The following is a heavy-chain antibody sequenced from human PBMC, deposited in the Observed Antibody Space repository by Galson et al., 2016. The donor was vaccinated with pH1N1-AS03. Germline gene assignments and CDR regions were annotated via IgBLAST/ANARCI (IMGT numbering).Heavy chain of an antibody. J-gene: IGHJ6*02. CDR1: GYTFTSYY. D-gene: IGHD4/OR15-4a*01. CDR2: INPSDGNT. V-gene: IGHV1-46*01. CDR3: ARVSAGLTGYYYAVGV. Sequence: SVKVSCKASGYTFTSYYIHWVRQAPGQGREWMGIINPSDGNTNYAQRFQGRVTMTRDTSTSTVYMELSSLRSDDTAVYYCARVSAGLTGYYYAVGVWGQGTTVTVSS.